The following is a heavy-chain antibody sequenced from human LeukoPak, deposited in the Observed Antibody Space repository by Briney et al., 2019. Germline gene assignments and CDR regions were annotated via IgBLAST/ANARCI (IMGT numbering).Heavy chain of an antibody. D-gene: IGHD2-15*01. V-gene: IGHV3-30-3*01. J-gene: IGHJ4*02. CDR3: ASPIVVVVAATDY. Sequence: PGGSLRLSCAASGFTFSSYAMHWVRQAPGKGLEWVAVISYDGSNKYYADSLKGRFTISRDNSKNTLYLQMNSLRVEDTAVYYCASPIVVVVAATDYWGQGTLVTVSS. CDR2: ISYDGSNK. CDR1: GFTFSSYA.